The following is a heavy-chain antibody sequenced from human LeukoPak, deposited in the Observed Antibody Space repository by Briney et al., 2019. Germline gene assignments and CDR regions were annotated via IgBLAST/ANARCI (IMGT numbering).Heavy chain of an antibody. CDR2: ISSNGGST. D-gene: IGHD2-2*01. V-gene: IGHV3-64*01. Sequence: GGSLRLSCAASGFTFSRYAMHWVRQAPGKGLEYVSAISSNGGSTYYANSVKGRFTISRDNSKNTLYLQMGSLRAEDMAVYYCARFSCAGSCHFDYWGQGTLVTVSS. CDR3: ARFSCAGSCHFDY. J-gene: IGHJ4*02. CDR1: GFTFSRYA.